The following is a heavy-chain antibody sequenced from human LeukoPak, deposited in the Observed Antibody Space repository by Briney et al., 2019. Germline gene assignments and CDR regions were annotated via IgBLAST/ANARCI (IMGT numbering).Heavy chain of an antibody. CDR3: AKRGDYHVSGFSAALEV. Sequence: PGGSLRLSCAASGFTFSCYAMNGVRQAPGKGLEWVSVISGNGGNTVYADSVKGRSTISRDNSKNTLSLQIDSLRADDTAVYFCAKRGDYHVSGFSAALEVWGQGTMVTVAS. J-gene: IGHJ3*01. V-gene: IGHV3-23*01. CDR2: ISGNGGNT. D-gene: IGHD4-17*01. CDR1: GFTFSCYA.